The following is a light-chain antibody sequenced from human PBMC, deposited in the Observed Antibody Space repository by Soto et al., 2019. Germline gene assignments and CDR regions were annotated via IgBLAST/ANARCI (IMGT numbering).Light chain of an antibody. J-gene: IGKJ4*01. CDR1: QDINKW. CDR2: TAS. CDR3: QQGKSFPLT. V-gene: IGKV1-12*01. Sequence: DIQTTQSPSSVSASVGDTVTITCRASQDINKWLAWYQQKPGLAPNLVIYTASRLHGGGPSRFSGSASGTNFTLTISSLQPEDVGTYYCQQGKSFPLTFGGGTKVDI.